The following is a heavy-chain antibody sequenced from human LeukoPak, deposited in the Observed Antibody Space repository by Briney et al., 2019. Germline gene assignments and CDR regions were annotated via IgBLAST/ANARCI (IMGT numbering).Heavy chain of an antibody. Sequence: GGSLRLSCAASGFTFSAYAMTWVRQAPGKGLEWVSSVGSDNKTHYSESVKSRFAISRDNSKSKLFLQLNSLRAEDTALYYCARDLRYYVAMDVWGQGTTVTVSS. CDR3: ARDLRYYVAMDV. J-gene: IGHJ6*02. CDR1: GFTFSAYA. CDR2: VGSDNKT. D-gene: IGHD3-10*02. V-gene: IGHV3-23*01.